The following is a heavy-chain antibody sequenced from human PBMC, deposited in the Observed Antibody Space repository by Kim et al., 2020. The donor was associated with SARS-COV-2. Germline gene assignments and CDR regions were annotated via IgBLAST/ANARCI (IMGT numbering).Heavy chain of an antibody. Sequence: GGSLRLSCAASGFTFSNYSMNWVRQAPGKGLEWVSSISSNSSYIYNADSVKGRFTISRDNAKNSLYLQMNSLRPEDTAVYYCARDLQWLSYWGQGTLVTVSS. D-gene: IGHD6-19*01. V-gene: IGHV3-21*01. CDR1: GFTFSNYS. CDR2: ISSNSSYI. J-gene: IGHJ4*02. CDR3: ARDLQWLSY.